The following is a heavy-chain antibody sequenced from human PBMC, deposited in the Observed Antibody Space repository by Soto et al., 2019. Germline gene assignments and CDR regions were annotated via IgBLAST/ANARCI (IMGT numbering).Heavy chain of an antibody. CDR2: ISAYNGNT. CDR1: GYTFTSYG. D-gene: IGHD1-26*01. V-gene: IGHV1-18*01. Sequence: VQLVQSGAEVKKPGASVKVSCKASGYTFTSYGISWVRQAPGQGLEWMGWISAYNGNTNYAQKLQGRVTMPTDTSTRPAYMDLRSRRSDDTAVYYCAMMLVGAHPPYGIDGWGHVTSVTVS. CDR3: AMMLVGAHPPYGIDG. J-gene: IGHJ6*02.